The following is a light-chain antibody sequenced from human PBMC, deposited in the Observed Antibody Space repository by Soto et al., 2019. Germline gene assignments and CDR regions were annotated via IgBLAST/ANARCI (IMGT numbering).Light chain of an antibody. V-gene: IGLV7-43*01. CDR2: STT. CDR1: TGAVTSDNY. J-gene: IGLJ3*02. CDR3: LLYYGGARMV. Sequence: QTVVTQEPSVIVSPGATVTLTCAYNTGAVTSDNYVNWFQQKPGQAPRALIYSTTNKHSWTPARFSGSLLGGKAALTLSGVQPEDEADYYCLLYYGGARMVFGGGTKVTVL.